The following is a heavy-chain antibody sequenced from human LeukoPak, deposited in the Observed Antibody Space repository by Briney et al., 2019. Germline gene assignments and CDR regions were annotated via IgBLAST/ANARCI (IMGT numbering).Heavy chain of an antibody. Sequence: SQTLSLTCTVSGGSISSGDYFWSWIRQPPGKGLEWIGYIYHSGSTYYNPSLKSRVTISVDRSKNQFSLKLSSVAAADTAVYYCARVVVGATYDAFDIWGQGTMVTVSS. CDR2: IYHSGST. V-gene: IGHV4-30-2*01. CDR3: ARVVVGATYDAFDI. D-gene: IGHD1-26*01. CDR1: GGSISSGDYF. J-gene: IGHJ3*02.